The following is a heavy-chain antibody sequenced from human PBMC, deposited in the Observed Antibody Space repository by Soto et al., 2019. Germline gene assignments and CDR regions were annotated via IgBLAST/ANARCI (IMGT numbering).Heavy chain of an antibody. CDR3: AREALGYCSSTSCYADPHYYYYGMDV. D-gene: IGHD2-2*01. CDR1: GYTFTSYG. J-gene: IGHJ6*02. CDR2: ISAYNGNT. Sequence: ASVKVSCKASGYTFTSYGISWVRQAPGQGLEWMGWISAYNGNTNYAQKLQGRVTMTTDTSTSTAYMELRSLRSDDTAVYYCAREALGYCSSTSCYADPHYYYYGMDVWGQGTTVTVSS. V-gene: IGHV1-18*01.